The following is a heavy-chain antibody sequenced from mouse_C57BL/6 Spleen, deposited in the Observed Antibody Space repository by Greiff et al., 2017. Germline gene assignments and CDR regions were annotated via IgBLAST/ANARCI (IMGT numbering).Heavy chain of an antibody. D-gene: IGHD1-1*01. CDR1: GYSITSGYY. CDR3: ARGIYYYGSSPGDFDV. CDR2: ISYDGSN. V-gene: IGHV3-6*01. J-gene: IGHJ1*03. Sequence: VQLKESGPGLVKPSQSLSLTCSVTGYSITSGYYWNWIRQFPGNKLEWMGYISYDGSNNYNPSLKNRISITRDTSKNQFFLKLNSVTTEDTATYYCARGIYYYGSSPGDFDVWGTGTTVTVSS.